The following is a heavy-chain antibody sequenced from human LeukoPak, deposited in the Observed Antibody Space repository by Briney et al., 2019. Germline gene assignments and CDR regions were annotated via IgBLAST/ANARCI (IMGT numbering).Heavy chain of an antibody. V-gene: IGHV3-21*01. Sequence: GGSLRLSCAASGFTFSSDSMNWVRQAPGKWLEWVSSISSSSSYIYYADSVKGRFTISRDNAKNSLYLQMNSLRAEDTAVYYCARDLRSSGYYAFDYWGQGTLVTVSS. J-gene: IGHJ4*02. D-gene: IGHD3-22*01. CDR1: GFTFSSDS. CDR2: ISSSSSYI. CDR3: ARDLRSSGYYAFDY.